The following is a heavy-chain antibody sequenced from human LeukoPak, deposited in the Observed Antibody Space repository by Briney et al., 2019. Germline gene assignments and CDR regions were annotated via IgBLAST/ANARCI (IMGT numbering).Heavy chain of an antibody. CDR2: IWYDGSNK. V-gene: IGHV3-33*08. CDR1: GFTFSSYA. D-gene: IGHD4-23*01. Sequence: GGSLRLSCAASGFTFSSYAMHWVRQAPGKGLEWVAAIWYDGSNKYYADSVKGRFTISRDNSKNTLYLQMNSLRAEDTAVYYCARDGTDYGGNDYVYWGQGTLVTVSS. CDR3: ARDGTDYGGNDYVY. J-gene: IGHJ4*02.